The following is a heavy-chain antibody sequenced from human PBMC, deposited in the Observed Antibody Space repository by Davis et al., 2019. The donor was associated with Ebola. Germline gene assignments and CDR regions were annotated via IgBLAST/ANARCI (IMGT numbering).Heavy chain of an antibody. J-gene: IGHJ4*02. CDR1: GGSISSGAHY. CDR2: IYYTART. V-gene: IGHV4-31*03. CDR3: AREVQWNYVDQ. D-gene: IGHD1-26*01. Sequence: SETLSLTCTVSGGSISSGAHYXXXXXXXXXXXXXXFVHIYYTARTNYNPSLKSRVTISVDTSKNQFSLKLSSVTAADTSVYYCAREVQWNYVDQWGQGTVVYVSS.